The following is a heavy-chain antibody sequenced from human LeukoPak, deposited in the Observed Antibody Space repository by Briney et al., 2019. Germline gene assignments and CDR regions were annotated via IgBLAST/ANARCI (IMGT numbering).Heavy chain of an antibody. V-gene: IGHV4-4*07. Sequence: SETLSLTCTVSGGSISSYDWSWIRQPAGKGLEWIGRIYTSGSPNYNPSLKSRVTMSVDTSKNQFSLKLNSVTAADTAVYYCARHVRKRGIAAAGSPGWFDPWGQGTLVTVSS. CDR1: GGSISSYD. J-gene: IGHJ5*02. CDR2: IYTSGSP. D-gene: IGHD6-13*01. CDR3: ARHVRKRGIAAAGSPGWFDP.